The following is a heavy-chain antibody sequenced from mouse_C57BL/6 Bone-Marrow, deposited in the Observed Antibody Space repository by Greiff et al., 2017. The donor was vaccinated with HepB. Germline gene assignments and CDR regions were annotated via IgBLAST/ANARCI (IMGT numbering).Heavy chain of an antibody. J-gene: IGHJ2*01. CDR1: GYAFTNYL. CDR2: INPGSGGT. CDR3: ARGDGPYFDY. Sequence: VKLQQSGAELVRPGTSVKVSCKASGYAFTNYLIEWVKQRPGQGLEWIGVINPGSGGTNYNEKFKGKATLTADKSSSTAYMQLSSLTSEDSAVYFCARGDGPYFDYWGQGTTLTVSS. V-gene: IGHV1-54*01. D-gene: IGHD3-1*01.